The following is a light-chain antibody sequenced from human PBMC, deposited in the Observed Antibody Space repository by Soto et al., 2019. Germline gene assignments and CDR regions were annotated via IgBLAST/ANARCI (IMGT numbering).Light chain of an antibody. J-gene: IGLJ1*01. Sequence: QWVLTQPRSVSGAPGQAVTISCTGTSNDVGGYNYVSWYQQHPGKAPKRMIYDVSNRPSGVSDRFSGFKFRNTASMNISGLHAEDEAGHSWCLYAARYSWLFGIGTTATGL. CDR2: DVS. V-gene: IGLV2-11*01. CDR1: SNDVGGYNY. CDR3: CLYAARYSWL.